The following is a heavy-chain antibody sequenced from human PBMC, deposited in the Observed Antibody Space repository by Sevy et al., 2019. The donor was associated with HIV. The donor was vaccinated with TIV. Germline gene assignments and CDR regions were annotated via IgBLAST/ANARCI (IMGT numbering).Heavy chain of an antibody. Sequence: GGSLRLSCAASGFTFSSYWMHWVRQAPGKGLVWVSRINSDGSSTSYAYSVKGRFTISRDNAKNTLYLQMNSLRAEDTAVYYCARGATKNYFDYWGQGTLVTVSS. J-gene: IGHJ4*02. V-gene: IGHV3-74*01. CDR2: INSDGSST. D-gene: IGHD1-26*01. CDR1: GFTFSSYW. CDR3: ARGATKNYFDY.